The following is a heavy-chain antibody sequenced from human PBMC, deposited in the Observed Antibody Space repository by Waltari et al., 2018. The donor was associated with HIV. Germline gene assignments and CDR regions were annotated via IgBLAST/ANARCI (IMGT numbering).Heavy chain of an antibody. Sequence: QLVESGGGLVQPVGSLRLACVVSGFPFPPFRMTWGCQAPGKGLEWVSSISGNSNYIYYADSMKGRFTISRDNAKNSLYLQMNSLGAEDTALYFCARDLGDGWFILDYWGQGTLVTVSS. CDR1: GFPFPPFR. D-gene: IGHD6-19*01. J-gene: IGHJ4*02. CDR3: ARDLGDGWFILDY. V-gene: IGHV3-21*02. CDR2: ISGNSNYI.